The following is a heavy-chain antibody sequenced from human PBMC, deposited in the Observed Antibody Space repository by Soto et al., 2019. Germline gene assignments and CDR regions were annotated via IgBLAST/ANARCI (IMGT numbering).Heavy chain of an antibody. J-gene: IGHJ6*03. Sequence: PPGKGLEWIGSIYYSGSTYYNPSLKSRVTISVDTSKNQFSLKLSSVTAADTAVYYCARHFEYRNYYYYYYMDVWGQGTPFTVSS. D-gene: IGHD4-4*01. V-gene: IGHV4-39*01. CDR2: IYYSGST. CDR3: ARHFEYRNYYYYYYMDV.